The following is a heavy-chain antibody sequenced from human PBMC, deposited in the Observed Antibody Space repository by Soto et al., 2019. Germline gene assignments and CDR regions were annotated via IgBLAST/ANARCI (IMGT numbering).Heavy chain of an antibody. CDR3: ASDLNWPHF. V-gene: IGHV3-7*01. Sequence: EVQLVESGGGLVQPGGSLRLSCAASGFTFSTYFMTWVRQAPGKGLEWVATIKPDGSERWYVDSVKGRFTISRDNAKNSLYLEMNSRRAEDTAVYGCASDLNWPHFWGQGSLVAVSS. J-gene: IGHJ4*02. D-gene: IGHD1-20*01. CDR1: GFTFSTYF. CDR2: IKPDGSER.